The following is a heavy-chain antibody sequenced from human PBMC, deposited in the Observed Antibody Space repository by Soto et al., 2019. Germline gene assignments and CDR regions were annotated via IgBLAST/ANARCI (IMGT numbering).Heavy chain of an antibody. CDR3: ARGEGYSPTDL. V-gene: IGHV4-4*02. CDR2: IYYSGNT. D-gene: IGHD5-18*01. J-gene: IGHJ5*02. CDR1: GGSIRDRHW. Sequence: QVQLQESGPGLVKPSGTLSLTCVVSGGSIRDRHWWSWVRQPPGKGLEWIGEIYYSGNTNYNPSLKSRVTISIDKSRNQLSLKLSSVSAADTALYYCARGEGYSPTDLWGQGTLVIVSS.